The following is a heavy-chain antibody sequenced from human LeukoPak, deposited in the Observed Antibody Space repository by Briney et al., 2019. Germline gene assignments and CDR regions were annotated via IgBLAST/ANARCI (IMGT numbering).Heavy chain of an antibody. CDR1: GFTLSTYT. Sequence: GGSLRLSCAASGFTLSTYTMNWVPQAPGKGLEWVSSISSGSGYIYYADSVKGRFTISRDNAKNSLYLQMNSLRAEDTAVYYCARDSGSYYAFDYWGQGTLVTVSS. CDR2: ISSGSGYI. V-gene: IGHV3-21*01. D-gene: IGHD3-10*01. CDR3: ARDSGSYYAFDY. J-gene: IGHJ4*02.